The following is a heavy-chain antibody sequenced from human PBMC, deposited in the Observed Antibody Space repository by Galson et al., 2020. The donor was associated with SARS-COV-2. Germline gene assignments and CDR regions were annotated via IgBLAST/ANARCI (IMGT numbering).Heavy chain of an antibody. Sequence: GESLKISCKVSGYTLTELSMHWVRQAPGKGLEWMGGFDPEDGETIYAQKFQGRVTMTEDTSTDTAYMELSSLRSEDTAVYYCATTTPFGVVTEAWFDPWGQGTLVTVSS. D-gene: IGHD3-3*01. CDR3: ATTTPFGVVTEAWFDP. CDR2: FDPEDGET. J-gene: IGHJ5*02. CDR1: GYTLTELS. V-gene: IGHV1-24*01.